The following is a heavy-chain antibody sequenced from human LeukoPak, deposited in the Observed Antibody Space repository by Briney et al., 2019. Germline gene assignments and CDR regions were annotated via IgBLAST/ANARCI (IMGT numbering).Heavy chain of an antibody. D-gene: IGHD1-26*01. CDR2: IKQDGIEK. V-gene: IGHV3-7*01. CDR1: GFTLSNHW. J-gene: IGHJ3*02. Sequence: GGSLRLSCAASGFTLSNHWMIWVRQAPGKGLECVANIKQDGIEKYYLDSVKGRFTISRDNSKNTLYLQMNSLRAEDTAVYYCARDKWELRGDAFDIWGQGTLVTVSS. CDR3: ARDKWELRGDAFDI.